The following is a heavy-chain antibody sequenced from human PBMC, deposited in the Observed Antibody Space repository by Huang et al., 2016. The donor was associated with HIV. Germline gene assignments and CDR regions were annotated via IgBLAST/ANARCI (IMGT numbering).Heavy chain of an antibody. CDR2: NTYDETYK. CDR3: ATSRYDGSTSYHNEYFQH. Sequence: QLQLVESGGGVVQPGRSLRLSCAASGFPLCNVGTPLVRQAPGKGLEWLSINTYDETYKEYADSGKGRFTISRDNSKNMLYLQMNSLTAEDTAVYYCATSRYDGSTSYHNEYFQHWGQGTLVTVSP. D-gene: IGHD3-22*01. J-gene: IGHJ1*01. CDR1: GFPLCNVG. V-gene: IGHV3-30*03.